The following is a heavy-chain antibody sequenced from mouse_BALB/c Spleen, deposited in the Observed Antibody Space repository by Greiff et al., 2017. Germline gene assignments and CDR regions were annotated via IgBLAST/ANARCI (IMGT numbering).Heavy chain of an antibody. D-gene: IGHD2-3*01. V-gene: IGHV1S26*01. CDR1: GYTFTSYT. CDR2: INPSSGYT. Sequence: VQLQQPGAELVKPGASVKMSCKASGYTFTSYTMHWVKQRPGQGLEWIGYINPSSGYTNYNQKFKDKATLTADKSSSTAYMQLSSLTSEDSAVYYCARRGDGYYDYWGQGTTLTVSS. CDR3: ARRGDGYYDY. J-gene: IGHJ2*01.